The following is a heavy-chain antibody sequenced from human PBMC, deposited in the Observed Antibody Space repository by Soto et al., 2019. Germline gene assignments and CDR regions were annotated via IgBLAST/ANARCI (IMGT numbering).Heavy chain of an antibody. V-gene: IGHV2-5*02. CDR2: IYLDDDK. Sequence: QITLKESGPTLVKPTQTLTLTCTFSGFSLSTSGLGVGWIRQPPGKALELLALIYLDDDKRSSPSLKSRLTITKDTSNNQVVLTMTTMDPVDTAAYYCAHSGSYLGGFDYWGQGTLVTVSS. CDR1: GFSLSTSGLG. J-gene: IGHJ4*02. CDR3: AHSGSYLGGFDY. D-gene: IGHD1-26*01.